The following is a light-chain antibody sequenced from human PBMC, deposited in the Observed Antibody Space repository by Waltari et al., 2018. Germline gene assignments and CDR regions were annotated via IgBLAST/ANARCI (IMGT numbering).Light chain of an antibody. CDR2: GSN. V-gene: IGLV1-40*01. Sequence: QSVLTQPPPVSWAPGQRVTISCTGGRSNMGAGYDVHWYKKHPGTDPRLIIYGSNNRPAGVPDRFAGSKSGTSASRAITGLQAEDEADYYCQTYDSSLSAHVVFGGGTKLTVL. CDR3: QTYDSSLSAHVV. J-gene: IGLJ2*01. CDR1: RSNMGAGYD.